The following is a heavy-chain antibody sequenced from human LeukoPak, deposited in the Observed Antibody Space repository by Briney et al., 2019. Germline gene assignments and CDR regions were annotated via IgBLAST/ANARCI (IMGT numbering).Heavy chain of an antibody. CDR2: ISGSGGST. Sequence: PSETLSLTCAVYGGPFSGYYWSWVRQAPGKGLEWVSAISGSGGSTYYADSVKGRFTISRDNSKNTLYLQMNSLRAEDTAVYYCAKDAPLYYYDSSGYYSELDYWGQGTLVTVSS. D-gene: IGHD3-22*01. J-gene: IGHJ4*02. CDR1: GGPFSGYY. V-gene: IGHV3-23*01. CDR3: AKDAPLYYYDSSGYYSELDY.